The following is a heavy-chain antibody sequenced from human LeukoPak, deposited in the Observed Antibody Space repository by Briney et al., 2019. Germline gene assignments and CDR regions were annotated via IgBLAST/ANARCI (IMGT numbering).Heavy chain of an antibody. Sequence: GGSLRLSCAASGFIFSNYALNWVRQAPGRGLEWVSTVSGSGGNTYYGDSVKGRFTISRDNSKNTLYLQMNGLRAEDTALYYCAKAGRDIVVVPAATPDYWGQGTLVTVSS. CDR3: AKAGRDIVVVPAATPDY. J-gene: IGHJ4*02. D-gene: IGHD2-2*01. CDR1: GFIFSNYA. CDR2: VSGSGGNT. V-gene: IGHV3-23*01.